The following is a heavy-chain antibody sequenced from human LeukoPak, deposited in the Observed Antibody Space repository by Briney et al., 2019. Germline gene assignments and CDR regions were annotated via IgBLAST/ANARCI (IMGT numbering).Heavy chain of an antibody. CDR3: AELGITMIGGV. CDR1: GFTFSSYE. Sequence: GGSLRLSCAASGFTFSSYEMNWVRQAPGKGLEWVSAISSSGSTIYYADSVKGRFTISRDNAKNSLYLQMNSLRAEDTAVYYCAELGITMIGGVWGKGTTVTISS. CDR2: ISSSGSTI. V-gene: IGHV3-48*03. D-gene: IGHD3-10*02. J-gene: IGHJ6*04.